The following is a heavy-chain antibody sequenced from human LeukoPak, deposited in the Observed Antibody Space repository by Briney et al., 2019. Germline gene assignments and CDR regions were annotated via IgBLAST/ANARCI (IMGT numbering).Heavy chain of an antibody. CDR3: ARSRRTSRQNISPFDY. J-gene: IGHJ4*02. CDR2: INPNSGGT. Sequence: ASVRVSCTASGYTFTGYNMHWVRQAPGQGLEWMGWINPNSGGTNYAPTFQGRVTMTRDTSINTAYMDLSRLRSDDTAVYYCARSRRTSRQNISPFDYWGQGTLVTVSS. V-gene: IGHV1-2*02. D-gene: IGHD1-1*01. CDR1: GYTFTGYN.